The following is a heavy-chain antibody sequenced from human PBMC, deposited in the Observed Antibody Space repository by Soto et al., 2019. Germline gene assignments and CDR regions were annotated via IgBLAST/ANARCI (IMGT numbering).Heavy chain of an antibody. V-gene: IGHV4-30-4*01. CDR2: IYYSGST. Sequence: SETLSLTCTVSGGSISSGDYYWSWIRQPPGKGLEWIGYIYYSGSTYYNPSLKSRVTISVDTSKNQFSLKLSSVTAADTAVYYCARGTNYYGSGSYYKDWFDPWGQGTLVTVSS. J-gene: IGHJ5*02. CDR1: GGSISSGDYY. D-gene: IGHD3-10*01. CDR3: ARGTNYYGSGSYYKDWFDP.